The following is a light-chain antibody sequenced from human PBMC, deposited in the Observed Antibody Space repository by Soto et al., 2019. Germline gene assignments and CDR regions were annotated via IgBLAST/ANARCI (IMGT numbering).Light chain of an antibody. Sequence: QSALTQPASVSGSPGQSITISCTGTSSDVGAYNYVSWYQQHPDKAPKLMIYDVSSRPSGVSSRFSGSKSGNTASLTISGLQAEGEADYYCASYTSSTTPHYVFGAGTKVTVL. CDR1: SSDVGAYNY. V-gene: IGLV2-14*03. CDR3: ASYTSSTTPHYV. J-gene: IGLJ1*01. CDR2: DVS.